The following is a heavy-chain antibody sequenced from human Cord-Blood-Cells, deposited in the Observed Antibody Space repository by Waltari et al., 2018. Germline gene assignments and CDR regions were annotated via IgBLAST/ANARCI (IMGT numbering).Heavy chain of an antibody. CDR2: FIPSFGTA. J-gene: IGHJ5*02. CDR3: ARGSPYCSGGSCYSGWFDP. V-gene: IGHV1-69*01. Sequence: QVQLVQSGAEVKKPGSSVKVSCKASGGTFSSYAISWVRQAPGQGLEWMGGFIPSFGTANCAQKFQGRVTITADESTSTAYMELSSLRSEDTAVYYCARGSPYCSGGSCYSGWFDPWGQGTLVTVSS. D-gene: IGHD2-15*01. CDR1: GGTFSSYA.